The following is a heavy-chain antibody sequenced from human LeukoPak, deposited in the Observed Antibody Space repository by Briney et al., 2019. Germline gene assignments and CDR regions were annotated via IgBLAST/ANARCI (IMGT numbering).Heavy chain of an antibody. CDR2: ISSSSSYT. CDR1: GFTFSDYY. J-gene: IGHJ6*02. CDR3: ARGQSPSYYDMDV. Sequence: GGSLRLSCAASGFTFSDYYMSWIRQAPGKGLEWVSYISSSSSYTNYADSVKGRFTISRDNAKNSLYLQMNGLRAEDTAVYYCARGQSPSYYDMDVWGQGTTVTVSS. V-gene: IGHV3-11*05. D-gene: IGHD6-19*01.